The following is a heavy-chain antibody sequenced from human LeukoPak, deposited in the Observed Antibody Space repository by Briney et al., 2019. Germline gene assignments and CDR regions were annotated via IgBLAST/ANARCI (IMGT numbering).Heavy chain of an antibody. D-gene: IGHD3-9*01. V-gene: IGHV3-64D*06. J-gene: IGHJ4*02. CDR1: GFTSSNHF. Sequence: GGSLRLSCSTSGFTSSNHFMHWARQAPGKGLEYVSSIGPNGASTLYADSVKGRFTISRDNSKNALYLQLTSLRLEDTALYYCVKDLTGTWSFDYWGQGTLVTVSS. CDR3: VKDLTGTWSFDY. CDR2: IGPNGAST.